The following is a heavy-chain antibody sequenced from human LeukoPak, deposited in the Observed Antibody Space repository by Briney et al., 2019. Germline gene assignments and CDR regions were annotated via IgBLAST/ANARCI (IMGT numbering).Heavy chain of an antibody. CDR3: AKDIRWRWLYYYGMDV. CDR2: ISWDGGST. Sequence: GGSLRLSCAAAGFTVSTNYMSWVSQAPGKGLEWVSLISWDGGSTYYADSVKGRFTISRDNSKNSLYLQMNSLRTEDTALYYCAKDIRWRWLYYYGMDVWGQGTTVTVSS. J-gene: IGHJ6*02. D-gene: IGHD5-24*01. CDR1: GFTVSTNY. V-gene: IGHV3-43*01.